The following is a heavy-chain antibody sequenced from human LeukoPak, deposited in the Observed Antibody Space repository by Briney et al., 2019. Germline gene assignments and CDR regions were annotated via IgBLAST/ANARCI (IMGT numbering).Heavy chain of an antibody. J-gene: IGHJ4*02. D-gene: IGHD3-22*01. CDR2: ISSRGSTI. Sequence: PGGSLRLSCAASGFTFSSYEMNWVRQAPGKGLEWVSYISSRGSTIYYADSVKGRFTISRDNAKNSLYLQLNSLRDEDTAVYYCARDRSPYTTSAYYLDYWGQGTLVTVSS. CDR1: GFTFSSYE. V-gene: IGHV3-48*03. CDR3: ARDRSPYTTSAYYLDY.